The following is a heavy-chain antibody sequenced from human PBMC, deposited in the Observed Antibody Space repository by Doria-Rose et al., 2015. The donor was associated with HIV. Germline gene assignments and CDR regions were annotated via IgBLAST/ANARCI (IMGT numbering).Heavy chain of an antibody. Sequence: QVQLQESGPGLVKPSETLSLTCTVSGGSVASGTPYWDWIRQTPGKGLEWIGTIYYSGTTYYNPSLRCRVTISSHASKNRYPLKLISVTAADTGVYYCAKQAVNWFDPWGQGTLVTVSS. CDR1: GGSVASGTPY. J-gene: IGHJ5*02. CDR3: AKQAVNWFDP. V-gene: IGHV4-39*01. CDR2: IYYSGTT. D-gene: IGHD6-25*01.